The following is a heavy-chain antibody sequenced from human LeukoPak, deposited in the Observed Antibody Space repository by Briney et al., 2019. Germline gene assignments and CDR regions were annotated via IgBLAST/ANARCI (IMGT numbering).Heavy chain of an antibody. CDR3: AKRVDIVVVPAAPYSY. Sequence: PGGSLRLSCAASGFTFSSYAMSWVRQAPGKGLEWVSAISGSGGSTYYADSVKGRSTISRDNSKNTLYLQMNSLRAEDTAVYYCAKRVDIVVVPAAPYSYWGQGTLVTVSS. J-gene: IGHJ4*02. V-gene: IGHV3-23*01. D-gene: IGHD2-2*03. CDR2: ISGSGGST. CDR1: GFTFSSYA.